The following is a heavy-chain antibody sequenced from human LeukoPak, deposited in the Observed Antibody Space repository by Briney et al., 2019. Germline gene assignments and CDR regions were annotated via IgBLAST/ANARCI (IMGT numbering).Heavy chain of an antibody. CDR2: IHYSGST. J-gene: IGHJ4*02. CDR3: TSVVMTSVVTIDH. CDR1: GGSTSNCY. V-gene: IGHV4-59*01. D-gene: IGHD2-21*02. Sequence: SETLSLTCTVSGGSTSNCYWSWIRQPPGKGLESIGYIHYSGSTNYNPPLKSRVTISLDTSKNQFSLKLTSVTAADTAVYYCTSVVMTSVVTIDHWGQGTLVTVSS.